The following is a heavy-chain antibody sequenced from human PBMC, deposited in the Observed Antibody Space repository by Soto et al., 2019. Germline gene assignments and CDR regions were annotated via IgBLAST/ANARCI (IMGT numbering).Heavy chain of an antibody. V-gene: IGHV4-34*01. CDR1: GGSFSGYY. D-gene: IGHD3-16*02. Sequence: PSETLSLTCAVYGGSFSGYYWSRIRQPPGKGLEWIGEINHSGSTNHNPSLKSRVTISVDTSKNQFSLKLSSVTAADTAVYYCARGPFMITFGGAIVLGGRRKHHMDVWGQGTTVTFS. J-gene: IGHJ6*02. CDR3: ARGPFMITFGGAIVLGGRRKHHMDV. CDR2: INHSGST.